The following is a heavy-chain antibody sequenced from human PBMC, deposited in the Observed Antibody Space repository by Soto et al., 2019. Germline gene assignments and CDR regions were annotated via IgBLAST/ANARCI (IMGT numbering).Heavy chain of an antibody. D-gene: IGHD4-4*01. V-gene: IGHV3-9*01. Sequence: EVQLVESGGGLVQPGRSLRLSCAASGFTFDDYAMHWVRQAPGKGLEWVSGISWNSGSIGYADSVKGRFTISRDNAKNSLYLQMNCLRAEDTALYYCAKDINSVTARWVYYYGMDVWGQGTTVTVSS. CDR2: ISWNSGSI. J-gene: IGHJ6*02. CDR3: AKDINSVTARWVYYYGMDV. CDR1: GFTFDDYA.